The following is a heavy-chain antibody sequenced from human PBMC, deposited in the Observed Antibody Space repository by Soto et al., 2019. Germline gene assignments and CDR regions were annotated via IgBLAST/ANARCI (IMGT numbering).Heavy chain of an antibody. CDR3: ARLGHKVTYTDS. D-gene: IGHD2-21*02. Sequence: GESLKISCKGSGYNFTTYWISWVRQLPGKGLEWMGRIDPTDSYTNYSPSFQAHVTISTDKSISTAYLQWGSLKASDTAMYYCARLGHKVTYTDSWGQGTLVTVSS. J-gene: IGHJ4*02. CDR1: GYNFTTYW. CDR2: IDPTDSYT. V-gene: IGHV5-10-1*01.